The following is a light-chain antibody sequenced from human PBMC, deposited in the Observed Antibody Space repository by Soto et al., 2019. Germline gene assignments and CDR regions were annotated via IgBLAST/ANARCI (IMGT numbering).Light chain of an antibody. V-gene: IGKV1-8*01. CDR2: AAS. J-gene: IGKJ1*01. Sequence: AIRMTQSPSSFSASTGDRVTITCRASQGISSYLAWYQQKPGKAPKLLIYAASTLQSGVPSRFSGSGSGTDFTLTISCLQSEDFATYDCQQYYNYPWTCGQGTKVEIK. CDR1: QGISSY. CDR3: QQYYNYPWT.